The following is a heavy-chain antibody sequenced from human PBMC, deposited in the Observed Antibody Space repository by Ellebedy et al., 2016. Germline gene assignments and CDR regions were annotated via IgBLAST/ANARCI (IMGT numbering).Heavy chain of an antibody. CDR3: AREPPTGNYFDS. Sequence: GGSLRLSXAFSGFTFSDYNMNWVRQAPGKGLEWLSYNSASCITTYYADSVEGRFSISRDNADNSLYLQMNSLRVEDTAVYYCAREPPTGNYFDSWGQGTLVTVSS. CDR1: GFTFSDYN. V-gene: IGHV3-48*01. J-gene: IGHJ4*02. CDR2: NSASCITT.